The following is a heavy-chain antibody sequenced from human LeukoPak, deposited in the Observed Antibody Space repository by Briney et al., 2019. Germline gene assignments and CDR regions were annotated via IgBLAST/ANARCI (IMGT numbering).Heavy chain of an antibody. CDR2: VLDSERT. J-gene: IGHJ4*02. D-gene: IGHD5-18*01. CDR1: GVSITTHY. Sequence: LETLSLTCNVSGVSITTHYWSWIRQPPGKGLEWIGYVLDSERTKDNPSLKSRATLSADTSKNQFSLRLTSVTAADSAVYYCATLKRGSIYGCFDFWGQGVLVTVSS. CDR3: ATLKRGSIYGCFDF. V-gene: IGHV4-59*11.